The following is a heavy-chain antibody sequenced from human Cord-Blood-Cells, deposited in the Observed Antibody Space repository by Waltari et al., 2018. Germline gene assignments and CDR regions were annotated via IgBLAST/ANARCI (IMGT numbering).Heavy chain of an antibody. CDR3: ARPWGSSWYAFDI. Sequence: QVQLQQWGAGLLKPSETLSLTCAVTGGSFSVYYWSWTRQTPGKGLEWIGEINHSGSTNYNPSLKSRVTISVDTSKNQFSLKLSSVTAADTAVYYCARPWGSSWYAFDIWGQGTMVTVSS. CDR2: INHSGST. J-gene: IGHJ3*02. D-gene: IGHD6-13*01. CDR1: GGSFSVYY. V-gene: IGHV4-34*01.